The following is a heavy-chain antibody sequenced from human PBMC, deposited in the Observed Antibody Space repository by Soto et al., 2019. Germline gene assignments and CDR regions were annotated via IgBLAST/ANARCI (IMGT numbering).Heavy chain of an antibody. CDR1: GYTLTSYY. V-gene: IGHV1-46*01. CDR3: ARYREGLDI. D-gene: IGHD3-10*01. CDR2: INPSGGST. Sequence: QVQLLQSGAEVKKPGASVKVSCKASGYTLTSYYMHWVRQAPGQGLEWMGRINPSGGSTSYAQKFQGRVTMTRDTSTRTVYMELSSLSSEDTAVYYCARYREGLDIWGQGTMVTVSS. J-gene: IGHJ3*02.